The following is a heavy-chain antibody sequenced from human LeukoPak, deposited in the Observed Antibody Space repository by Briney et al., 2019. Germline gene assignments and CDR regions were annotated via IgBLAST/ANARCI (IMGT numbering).Heavy chain of an antibody. CDR1: GGSISSYY. Sequence: NTSETLSLTCTVSGGSISSYYWSWIRQPPGKGLEWIGYIYYSGSTNYNPSPKSRVTISVDTSKNQFSLKLSSVTAADTAVYYCARGGGSSGWYLGPYYFDYWGQGTLVTVSS. D-gene: IGHD6-19*01. J-gene: IGHJ4*02. CDR3: ARGGGSSGWYLGPYYFDY. V-gene: IGHV4-59*01. CDR2: IYYSGST.